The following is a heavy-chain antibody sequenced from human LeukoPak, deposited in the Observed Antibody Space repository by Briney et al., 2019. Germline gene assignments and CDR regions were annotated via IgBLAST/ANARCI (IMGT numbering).Heavy chain of an antibody. CDR2: ISAYNGNT. D-gene: IGHD2-2*01. CDR1: GGTFSSYA. CDR3: ARDGHVVVPAAIGYYYGMDV. Sequence: GSSVKVSCKASGGTFSSYAISWVRQAPGQGLEWMGWISAYNGNTNYAQKLQGRVTMTTDTSTSTAYMELRSLRSDDTAVYYCARDGHVVVPAAIGYYYGMDVWGQGTTVTVSS. V-gene: IGHV1-18*01. J-gene: IGHJ6*02.